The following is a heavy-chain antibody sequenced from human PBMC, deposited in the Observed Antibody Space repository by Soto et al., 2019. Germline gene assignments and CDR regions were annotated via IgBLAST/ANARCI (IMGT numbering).Heavy chain of an antibody. D-gene: IGHD2-15*01. V-gene: IGHV3-23*01. Sequence: EVQLLESGGGLVQPGESLRLSCAASGFTFSSYAITWVRQAPGKGLELVSSISGSGDYTYFADSVKGRFTSSRDNSKDTLYLQMSSLRVEDTAIYYCAKDSRSHPQGWFDPWGQGTLVTVSS. CDR3: AKDSRSHPQGWFDP. J-gene: IGHJ5*02. CDR1: GFTFSSYA. CDR2: ISGSGDYT.